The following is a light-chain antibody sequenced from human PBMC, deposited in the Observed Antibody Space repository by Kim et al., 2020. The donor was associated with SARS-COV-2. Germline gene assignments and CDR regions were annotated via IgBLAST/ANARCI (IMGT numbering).Light chain of an antibody. Sequence: EIVLTQSPGTLSLSPGDRATLSCGASQSVGSSYLAWYQQRPGQAPRLLIYGGSNRATGIPDRFSGSGSGTDFTLTISRVEPEDFALYYCQQYYRSPLTFGGGTKVDIK. J-gene: IGKJ4*01. CDR2: GGS. CDR3: QQYYRSPLT. CDR1: QSVGSSY. V-gene: IGKV3-20*01.